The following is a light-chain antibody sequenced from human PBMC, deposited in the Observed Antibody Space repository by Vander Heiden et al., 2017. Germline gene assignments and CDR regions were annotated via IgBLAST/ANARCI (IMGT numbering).Light chain of an antibody. CDR1: QSISSW. CDR3: QQYNSYSWT. J-gene: IGKJ1*01. Sequence: DIQMTQSPFTLSASVGDRVTITCRASQSISSWLAWYQQRPGKAPKSLIYKASSLESGVPSRFSGSGSGTEFTLTISSLQPDDFATYYCQQYNSYSWTFGQGTKVEIK. V-gene: IGKV1-5*03. CDR2: KAS.